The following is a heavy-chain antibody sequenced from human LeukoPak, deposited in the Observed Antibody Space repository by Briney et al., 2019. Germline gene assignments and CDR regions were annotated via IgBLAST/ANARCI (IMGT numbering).Heavy chain of an antibody. CDR1: GYSFITYW. V-gene: IGHV5-51*01. CDR3: ARPHYYDSIGYYFDY. CDR2: IYPGDSDT. J-gene: IGHJ4*02. D-gene: IGHD3-22*01. Sequence: GESPKISCKGSGYSFITYWIGWVRQMPGKGLEWMGIIYPGDSDTRYSPSFQGQVTISADKSISTAYLQWSSLKASDTAMYYCARPHYYDSIGYYFDYWGQGTLVTVSS.